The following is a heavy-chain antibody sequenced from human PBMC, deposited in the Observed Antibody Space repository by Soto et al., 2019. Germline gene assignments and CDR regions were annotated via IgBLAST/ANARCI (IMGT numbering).Heavy chain of an antibody. Sequence: SVKVSCKASGGTFSSYAISWVRQAPGQGLEWMGGIIPIFGTANYAQKFQGRVTITADESTSTAYMELSSLRSEDTAVYYCAADSQYDDFWSGYFALWGQGTLVTVSS. D-gene: IGHD3-3*01. CDR2: IIPIFGTA. V-gene: IGHV1-69*13. J-gene: IGHJ4*02. CDR3: AADSQYDDFWSGYFAL. CDR1: GGTFSSYA.